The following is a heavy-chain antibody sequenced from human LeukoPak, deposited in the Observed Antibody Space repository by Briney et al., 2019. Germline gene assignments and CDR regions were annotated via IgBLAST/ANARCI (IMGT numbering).Heavy chain of an antibody. V-gene: IGHV3-9*01. D-gene: IGHD3-3*01. CDR2: ISWNSGSI. J-gene: IGHJ5*02. CDR3: ARFLEWLS. Sequence: GGSLRLSCAASGFTFDDYAMHWVRQAPGKGLEWVSGISWNSGSIGYADSVKGRFTISRDNAKNSLYLQMNSLRAEDTDLYYCARFLEWLSWGQGTLVTVSS. CDR1: GFTFDDYA.